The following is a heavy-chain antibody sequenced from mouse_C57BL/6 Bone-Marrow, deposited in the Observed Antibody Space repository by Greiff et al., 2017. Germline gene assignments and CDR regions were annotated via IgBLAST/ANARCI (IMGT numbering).Heavy chain of an antibody. CDR3: ARSVLRGGYFDV. V-gene: IGHV1-76*01. D-gene: IGHD1-1*01. CDR1: GYTFTDYY. J-gene: IGHJ1*03. CDR2: IYPGSGNT. Sequence: QVQLKQSGAELVRPGASVKLSCKASGYTFTDYYINWVKQRPGQGLEWIARIYPGSGNTYYNEKFKGKATLTAEKSSSTAYMQLSSLTSEDSAVYFCARSVLRGGYFDVWGTGTTVTVSS.